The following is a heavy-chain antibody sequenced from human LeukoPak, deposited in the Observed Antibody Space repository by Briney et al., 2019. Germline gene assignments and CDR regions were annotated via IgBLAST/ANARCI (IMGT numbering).Heavy chain of an antibody. CDR2: SGSAGTT. CDR3: GGYNGNYNDY. J-gene: IGHJ4*02. Sequence: PGESLRLSCAASGFPLRNNAMSWVRQAPGQGLQWVSTSGSAGTTYYADSVKGRFTISRDNSKNTLFLQMSGLRAGDTAVYYCGGYNGNYNDYWGQGTLVTVSS. CDR1: GFPLRNNA. V-gene: IGHV3-23*01. D-gene: IGHD5-12*01.